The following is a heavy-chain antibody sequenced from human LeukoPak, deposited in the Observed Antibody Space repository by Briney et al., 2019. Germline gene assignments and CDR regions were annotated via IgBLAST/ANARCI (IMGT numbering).Heavy chain of an antibody. V-gene: IGHV3-30*18. Sequence: GRSLRLSCAASGLTFSSYGMHWVRQAPGKGLEWVAVISYDGSNKYYADSVKGRFTISRDNSKNTLYLQMNSLRAEDTAVYYCAKDYRYGDSPVTGIDYWGQGTLVTVSS. CDR3: AKDYRYGDSPVTGIDY. CDR1: GLTFSSYG. D-gene: IGHD4-17*01. CDR2: ISYDGSNK. J-gene: IGHJ4*02.